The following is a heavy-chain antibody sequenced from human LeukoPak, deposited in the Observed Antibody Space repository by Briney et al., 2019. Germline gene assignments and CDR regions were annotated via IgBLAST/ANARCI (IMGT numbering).Heavy chain of an antibody. Sequence: PSETLSLTCTVSGGSISSYYWSWIRQPPGKGLEWIGCIYYSGSTNYNPSFKSRVTISVDTSKNQFSLKLSSVTAADTAVYYCARDSPEKQQLPTVVVDWGQGTLVTVSS. V-gene: IGHV4-59*01. CDR3: ARDSPEKQQLPTVVVD. CDR1: GGSISSYY. CDR2: IYYSGST. J-gene: IGHJ4*02. D-gene: IGHD6-13*01.